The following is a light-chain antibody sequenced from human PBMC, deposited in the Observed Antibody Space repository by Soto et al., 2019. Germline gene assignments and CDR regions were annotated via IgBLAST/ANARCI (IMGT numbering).Light chain of an antibody. Sequence: DIQMTQSPSTLSASIGDRVTITCRASQSISGWLAWYQQKPGKAPNLLISDASTLESGVPSRFSGSGSGTEFTLTISSLQPDYFATYYCQQYSSYSTFGQGTKLEIK. CDR3: QQYSSYST. V-gene: IGKV1-5*01. CDR2: DAS. J-gene: IGKJ2*01. CDR1: QSISGW.